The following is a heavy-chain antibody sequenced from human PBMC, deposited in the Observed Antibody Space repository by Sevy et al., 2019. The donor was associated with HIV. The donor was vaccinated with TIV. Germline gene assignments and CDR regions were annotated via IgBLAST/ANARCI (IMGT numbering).Heavy chain of an antibody. CDR2: IYTSGST. V-gene: IGHV4-61*02. CDR1: GGSFSSSSYY. D-gene: IGHD6-19*01. Sequence: SETLSLTCTVSGGSFSSSSYYWNWIRQPAGRGLEWIGRIYTSGSTNYNLSLKSRVTMSVDTSKNQFSLKLSSVTAADTAVYYCAGRIAVAAFDYWGQGNLVTVSS. J-gene: IGHJ4*02. CDR3: AGRIAVAAFDY.